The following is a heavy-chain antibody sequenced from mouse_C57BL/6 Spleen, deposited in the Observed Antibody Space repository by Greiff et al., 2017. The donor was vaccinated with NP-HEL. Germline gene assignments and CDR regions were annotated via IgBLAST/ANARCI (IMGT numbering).Heavy chain of an antibody. J-gene: IGHJ3*01. CDR2: IDPEDGET. V-gene: IGHV14-2*01. D-gene: IGHD2-2*01. Sequence: EVQGVESGAELVKPGASVKLSCTASGFNIKDYYMHWVKQRTEQGLEWIGRIDPEDGETKYAPKFQGKATITADTSTNTAYLQLSSLTSEDTAVYYCARSLSTMVTRAWFAYWGQGTLVTVSA. CDR1: GFNIKDYY. CDR3: ARSLSTMVTRAWFAY.